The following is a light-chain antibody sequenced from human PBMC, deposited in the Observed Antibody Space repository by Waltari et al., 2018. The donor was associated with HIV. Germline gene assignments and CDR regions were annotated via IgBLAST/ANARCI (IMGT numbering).Light chain of an antibody. CDR3: QSTDSSGSYV. CDR2: KDS. V-gene: IGLV3-25*03. J-gene: IGLJ1*01. Sequence: SYELKQPPSVSVSPGQTATITCSGDALATQYGFWYQQKAGHAPLVIIYKDSERPSGIPERISGSSSGTTVTLTIREVQAEDEADYYCQSTDSSGSYVLGSGTKVTVL. CDR1: ALATQY.